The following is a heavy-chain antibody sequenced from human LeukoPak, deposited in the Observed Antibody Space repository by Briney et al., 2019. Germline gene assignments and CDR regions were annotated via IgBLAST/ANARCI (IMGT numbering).Heavy chain of an antibody. V-gene: IGHV1-69*06. CDR1: GGTFSSYA. J-gene: IGHJ5*02. D-gene: IGHD6-6*01. CDR3: AREYSSSSGLDP. CDR2: IIPIFGTA. Sequence: SVTVSCKASGGTFSSYAISWVRQAPGQGLEWMGGIIPIFGTANYAQKFQGRVTITADKSTSTAYMELSSLRSEDTAVYYCAREYSSSSGLDPWGQGTLVTVSS.